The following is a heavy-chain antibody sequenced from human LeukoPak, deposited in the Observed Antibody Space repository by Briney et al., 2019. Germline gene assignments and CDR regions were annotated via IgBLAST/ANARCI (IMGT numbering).Heavy chain of an antibody. V-gene: IGHV4-39*01. D-gene: IGHD4-17*01. CDR2: IYYSGST. CDR3: ASRTVTLDY. Sequence: SETLSLTCTVSGGSISSSSYYWGWIRQPPGKGLEWIGSIYYSGSTYYNPSLKSRVTISVDTSKNQFSLKLSSVTAADAAVYYCASRTVTLDYWGQGTLVTVSS. CDR1: GGSISSSSYY. J-gene: IGHJ4*02.